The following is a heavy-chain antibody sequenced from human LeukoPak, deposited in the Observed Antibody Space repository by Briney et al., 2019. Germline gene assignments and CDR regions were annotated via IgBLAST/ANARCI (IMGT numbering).Heavy chain of an antibody. V-gene: IGHV4-4*07. D-gene: IGHD3-22*01. CDR3: ARDRYYYDSSGYYSAFDT. CDR1: GASISSYY. J-gene: IGHJ3*02. CDR2: IYTSAIISGNT. Sequence: PSETLSLTCTVSGASISSYYWSWIRQPPGKGLEWIGRIYTSAIISGNTNYNPSLKSRVTMSVDTSKNQFSLRLRSVTAADTAVHYCARDRYYYDSSGYYSAFDTWGQGTMVTVSS.